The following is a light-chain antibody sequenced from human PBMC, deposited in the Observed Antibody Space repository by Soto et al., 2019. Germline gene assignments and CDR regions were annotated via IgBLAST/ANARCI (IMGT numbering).Light chain of an antibody. CDR1: QAINTY. V-gene: IGKV1-39*01. CDR2: GTS. J-gene: IGKJ5*01. CDR3: QQSYSTLLIT. Sequence: DIQMTQSPSFLSASVGDRVTISCRASQAINTYLNWYHQKPGKAPKLLIYGTSDLQNGVPSRFSGGGSGTDFTLTISSLQPEDFATYYCQQSYSTLLITFGQGTRL.